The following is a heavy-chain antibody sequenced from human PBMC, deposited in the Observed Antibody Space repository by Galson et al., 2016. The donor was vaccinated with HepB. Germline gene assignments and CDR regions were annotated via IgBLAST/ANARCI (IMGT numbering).Heavy chain of an antibody. J-gene: IGHJ5*02. V-gene: IGHV3-13*01. CDR1: GFPFSSYD. CDR3: ARGGLGYCTGGGCTPFDP. CDR2: IGTAGDT. Sequence: SLRLSCAASGFPFSSYDMHWVRQSTGKGLEWVSGIGTAGDTFYAGSVKGRFSISRENAENSLYLQMNSLRVGDTAVYYCARGGLGYCTGGGCTPFDPWSQGTLVTVSS. D-gene: IGHD2-8*02.